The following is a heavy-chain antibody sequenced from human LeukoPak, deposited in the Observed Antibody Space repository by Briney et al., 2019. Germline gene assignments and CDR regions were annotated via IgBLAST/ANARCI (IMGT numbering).Heavy chain of an antibody. CDR1: GRTFGSYA. CDR3: AREDIVVKNYYYYGMDV. CDR2: IIPIFGTA. J-gene: IGHJ6*04. Sequence: SVKVSCKASGRTFGSYAIGWVRQVHGHGIEWIGGIIPIFGTANYAQKFQGRVTITADKSTSTAYMELSSLRSEDTAVYYCAREDIVVKNYYYYGMDVWGKGTTVTVSS. V-gene: IGHV1-69*06. D-gene: IGHD2-15*01.